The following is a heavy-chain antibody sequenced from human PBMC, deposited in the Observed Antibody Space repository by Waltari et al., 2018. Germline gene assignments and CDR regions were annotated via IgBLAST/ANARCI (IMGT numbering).Heavy chain of an antibody. J-gene: IGHJ3*02. Sequence: QVQLVQSGAEVKKPGSSVKVSCKASGGTFSSYAISWVRQAPGQGLEWMGRINPIFGTANCAHECQVRVTITADKSTSTAYMELSSLRSEDTSVYYCATRERYRYSGYDGHDAFDIWGQGTMVTVSS. CDR3: ATRERYRYSGYDGHDAFDI. CDR2: INPIFGTA. D-gene: IGHD5-12*01. V-gene: IGHV1-69*08. CDR1: GGTFSSYA.